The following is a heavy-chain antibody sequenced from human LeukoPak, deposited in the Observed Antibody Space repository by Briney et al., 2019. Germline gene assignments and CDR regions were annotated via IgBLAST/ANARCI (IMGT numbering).Heavy chain of an antibody. J-gene: IGHJ4*02. Sequence: PGGSLRLSCAGSGFTLGGYGMRWFRQTPGKGLGWVAVIAYDGSRAFYADSVKGRFTISRDNSKNTMSVQMDDLRAEDTAVYYCTRYNNDHFDYWGQGTLVTVSS. V-gene: IGHV3-33*01. CDR1: GFTLGGYG. CDR2: IAYDGSRA. CDR3: TRYNNDHFDY. D-gene: IGHD1-14*01.